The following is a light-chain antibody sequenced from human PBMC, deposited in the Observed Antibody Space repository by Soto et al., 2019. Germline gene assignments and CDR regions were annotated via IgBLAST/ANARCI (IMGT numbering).Light chain of an antibody. CDR3: SSFTSSTTLYV. CDR2: EDN. Sequence: QSALTQPASVSGSPGQSITISCTGISSDVGGYNYVSWYQQHPGKAPKLMIYEDNKRPSGVSNRFSGSKFGNTASLTISGLLAEDEADYYSSSFTSSTTLYVFGTGTKVTVL. J-gene: IGLJ1*01. V-gene: IGLV2-14*01. CDR1: SSDVGGYNY.